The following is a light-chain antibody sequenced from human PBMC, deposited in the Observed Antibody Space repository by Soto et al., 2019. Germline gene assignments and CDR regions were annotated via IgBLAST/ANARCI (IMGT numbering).Light chain of an antibody. Sequence: QSALTQPPSASGSPGQSVTISCTGTSNDIGAYDYVSWYQLHPGKAPKLMIFEVTKRPSGVPDRFSGSRSGNTASLTVSGLQADDEADYYCSSFARSNTLLFGGGTKLTVL. CDR1: SNDIGAYDY. J-gene: IGLJ2*01. CDR3: SSFARSNTLL. V-gene: IGLV2-8*01. CDR2: EVT.